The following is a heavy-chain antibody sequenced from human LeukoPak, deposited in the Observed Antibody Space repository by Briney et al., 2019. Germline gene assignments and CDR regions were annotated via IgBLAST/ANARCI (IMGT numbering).Heavy chain of an antibody. Sequence: PGGSLRLSCAASGFTFSDYYMSWIRQVPGKGLEWVSYISSSGSTIYYADSVKGRFTISRDNAKNSLYLQMNSLRSDDSALYYCARAPRGYCSGGSCFDYWGQGTLVTVSS. CDR3: ARAPRGYCSGGSCFDY. V-gene: IGHV3-11*01. J-gene: IGHJ4*02. CDR2: ISSSGSTI. D-gene: IGHD2-15*01. CDR1: GFTFSDYY.